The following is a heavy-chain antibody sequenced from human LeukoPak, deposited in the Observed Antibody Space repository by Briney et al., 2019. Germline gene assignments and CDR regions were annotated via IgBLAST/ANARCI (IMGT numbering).Heavy chain of an antibody. CDR1: GFSFKDYY. D-gene: IGHD2-2*01. J-gene: IGHJ4*02. CDR3: AKGGGPYHLPTDY. V-gene: IGHV3-11*05. Sequence: PGEPLRLSCAASGFSFKDYYMSWIRQAPGKGLEWTSYISSSSNYRHYADSVRGRFTISRDSSKNTLYLQMNSLRSEDTAVYYCAKGGGPYHLPTDYWGQGTLVTVSS. CDR2: ISSSSNYR.